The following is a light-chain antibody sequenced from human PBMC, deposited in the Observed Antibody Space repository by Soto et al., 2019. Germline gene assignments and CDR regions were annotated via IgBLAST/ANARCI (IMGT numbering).Light chain of an antibody. V-gene: IGKV1-9*01. CDR3: QQLNSYLIT. CDR1: RGINIY. CDR2: AAS. Sequence: DIQLTQSPSFLSASLGVRFTITCRASRGINIYLAWYQQKPGQAPRLLIYAASTLHTGVPSRFSGSGSGTDFTLTISSLEPEDIAAYYCQQLNSYLITFGQGTRVEI. J-gene: IGKJ5*01.